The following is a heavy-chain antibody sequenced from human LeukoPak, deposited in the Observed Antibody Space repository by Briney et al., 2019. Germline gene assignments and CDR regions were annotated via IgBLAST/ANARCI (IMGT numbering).Heavy chain of an antibody. CDR3: ARDPAGYSSGWSSDY. D-gene: IGHD6-19*01. J-gene: IGHJ4*02. Sequence: KPSESLSLTCTVSGGSISSYYWSWIRQPAGNGLEWIGRIYTSGSTNYNPSLKSRVTMSVDTSKNQFSLKLSYVTAEDTAVYYCARDPAGYSSGWSSDYWGQGTLVTVSS. V-gene: IGHV4-4*07. CDR2: IYTSGST. CDR1: GGSISSYY.